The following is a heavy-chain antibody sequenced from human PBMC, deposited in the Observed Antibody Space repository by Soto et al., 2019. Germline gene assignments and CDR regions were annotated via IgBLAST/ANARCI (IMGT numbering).Heavy chain of an antibody. J-gene: IGHJ4*02. CDR3: TTSYDSSGQFDY. Sequence: VASVKVSCKASGYTFTVYYMHWVRQAPAQGLEWMGWINPNSGGTNYAQKFQGRVTMTRDTSISTAYMELSRLRSDDTAVYYCTTSYDSSGQFDYWGQGTLVTVSS. V-gene: IGHV1-2*02. D-gene: IGHD3-22*01. CDR2: INPNSGGT. CDR1: GYTFTVYY.